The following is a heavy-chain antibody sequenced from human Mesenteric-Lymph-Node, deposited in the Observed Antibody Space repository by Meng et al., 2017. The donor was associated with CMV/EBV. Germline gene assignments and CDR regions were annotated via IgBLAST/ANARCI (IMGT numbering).Heavy chain of an antibody. J-gene: IGHJ4*02. D-gene: IGHD5-24*01. CDR3: ASGQLY. V-gene: IGHV3-48*04. CDR2: ISNSGSTI. CDR1: GFTFSSYW. Sequence: GESLKISCAASGFTFSSYWMHWVRQAPGKGLEWVSYISNSGSTIYYADSVKGRFTISRDNAKNSLYLQMNSLRAEDTAVYYCASGQLYWGQGTLVTVSS.